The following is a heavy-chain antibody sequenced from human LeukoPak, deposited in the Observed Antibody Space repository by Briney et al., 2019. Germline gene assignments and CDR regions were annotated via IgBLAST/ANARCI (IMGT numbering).Heavy chain of an antibody. V-gene: IGHV4-39*07. CDR3: ARDRLSLGAFDI. D-gene: IGHD3-16*01. J-gene: IGHJ3*02. Sequence: SETLSLTCTVSGGSMNTVSYYWVWIRQAPEKGLEWIGSVYSRGSIYSNPSLRSRVTLSLDTSKSQFSLNLSSVTVADTAVYYCARDRLSLGAFDIWGPGTTVIVSS. CDR2: VYSRGSI. CDR1: GGSMNTVSYY.